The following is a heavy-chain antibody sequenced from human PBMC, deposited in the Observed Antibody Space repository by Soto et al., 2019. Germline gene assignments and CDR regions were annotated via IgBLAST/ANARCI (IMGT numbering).Heavy chain of an antibody. J-gene: IGHJ4*02. CDR3: ATALVGAGGLWAY. Sequence: VGSLILSCTASGLTFSSYWIQWVRQAPGKGLVWVSRISVDGSATTYADSVKGRFTISRDNAKNTVYLQMNSLRADDAAMYYGATALVGAGGLWAYWGQGTLVTVSS. CDR2: ISVDGSAT. V-gene: IGHV3-74*01. CDR1: GLTFSSYW. D-gene: IGHD3-16*01.